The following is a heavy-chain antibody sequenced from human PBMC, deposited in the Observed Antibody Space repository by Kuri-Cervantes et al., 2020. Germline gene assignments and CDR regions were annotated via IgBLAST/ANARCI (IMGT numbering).Heavy chain of an antibody. J-gene: IGHJ4*02. CDR2: INHSGST. D-gene: IGHD1-20*01. Sequence: TLSLTCAVYTGSFSGYYWSWIRQSPGKGLEWIGEINHSGSTNYNPSLKSRVTISVDRSKSQFSLKLRSVTAADTAVYYCARWYNWNFDYWGQGTLVTVSS. V-gene: IGHV4-34*01. CDR1: TGSFSGYY. CDR3: ARWYNWNFDY.